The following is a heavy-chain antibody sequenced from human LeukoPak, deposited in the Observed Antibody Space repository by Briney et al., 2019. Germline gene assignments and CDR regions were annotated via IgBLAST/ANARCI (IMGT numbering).Heavy chain of an antibody. D-gene: IGHD2-15*01. CDR1: GFTFSSYW. Sequence: GGSLRLSCAASGFTFSSYWMSWVRQAPGKGLEWVANINQDGSEKYYVDSVKGRFTISRDNAKNSVYLQMNSLRADDTAVYYCAVYCSGGSCFRNWGQGTLVTVPS. CDR2: INQDGSEK. CDR3: AVYCSGGSCFRN. J-gene: IGHJ4*02. V-gene: IGHV3-7*05.